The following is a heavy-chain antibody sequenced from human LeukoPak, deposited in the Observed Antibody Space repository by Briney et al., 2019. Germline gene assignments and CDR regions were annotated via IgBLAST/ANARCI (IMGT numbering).Heavy chain of an antibody. CDR2: INPNSGGT. Sequence: ASVKVSCKASGYTFTGYYMHWVRQAPGQGLEWMGWINPNSGGTNYAQKLQGRVTMTTDTSTSTAYMELRSLRSDDTAVYYCARDKNYYGSGSYSAFDYWGQGTLVTVSS. CDR3: ARDKNYYGSGSYSAFDY. J-gene: IGHJ4*02. CDR1: GYTFTGYY. V-gene: IGHV1-2*02. D-gene: IGHD3-10*01.